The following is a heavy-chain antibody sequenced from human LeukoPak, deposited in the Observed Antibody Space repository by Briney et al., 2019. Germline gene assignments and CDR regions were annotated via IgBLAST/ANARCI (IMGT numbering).Heavy chain of an antibody. V-gene: IGHV3-23*01. CDR2: ISSSGGTT. Sequence: PGGSLRLSCAASGFTLSSYAMSWVRQAPGKGLEWVSAISSSGGTTYYADSVKGRFTISRDNSNNTLFLQMNSLRAEDTAAYYCTKNSSGWHGEDYWGQGTLVTVSS. CDR1: GFTLSSYA. D-gene: IGHD6-19*01. J-gene: IGHJ4*02. CDR3: TKNSSGWHGEDY.